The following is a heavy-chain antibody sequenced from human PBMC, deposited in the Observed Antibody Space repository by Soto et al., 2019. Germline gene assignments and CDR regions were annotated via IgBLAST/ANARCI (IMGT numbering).Heavy chain of an antibody. Sequence: PVGSLRLSCAASGFTFSTYAMGWVRQAPGKGLEWLSLISGGGDTTYYATSVKGRFTISRDNSKNTLYLQVNSLRTEDTAVYYCATQDFRGASGTTWGQGTLVTVSS. V-gene: IGHV3-23*01. D-gene: IGHD1-1*01. CDR2: ISGGGDTT. J-gene: IGHJ4*02. CDR1: GFTFSTYA. CDR3: ATQDFRGASGTT.